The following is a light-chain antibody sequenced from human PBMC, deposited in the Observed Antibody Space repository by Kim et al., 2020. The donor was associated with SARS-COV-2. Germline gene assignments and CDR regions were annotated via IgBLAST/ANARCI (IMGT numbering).Light chain of an antibody. CDR2: GAS. CDR3: QQYGSSPLVT. CDR1: QSVSSSY. Sequence: PGARATLSGRASQSVSSSYLAWYQQKPGQAPRLLIYGASSRATGIPDRFSGSGSGTDFTLTISRLEPEDFAVYYCQQYGSSPLVTFGGGTKVDIK. J-gene: IGKJ4*01. V-gene: IGKV3-20*01.